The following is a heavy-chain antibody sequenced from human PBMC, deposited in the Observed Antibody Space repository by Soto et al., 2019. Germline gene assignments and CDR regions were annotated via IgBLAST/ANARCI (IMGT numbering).Heavy chain of an antibody. CDR2: IKSKTDGGTT. V-gene: IGHV3-15*07. CDR3: TTDPVTMIVVVPSSG. D-gene: IGHD3-22*01. Sequence: GGSLRLSCAASGFTFSSYAMHWVRQAPGEGQGLRRGLEWVGRIKSKTDGGTTDYAAPVKGRFTISRDDSKNTLYLQMDSLKTEDTAVYYCTTDPVTMIVVVPSSGWGQGTLVTVSS. J-gene: IGHJ4*02. CDR1: GFTFSSYA.